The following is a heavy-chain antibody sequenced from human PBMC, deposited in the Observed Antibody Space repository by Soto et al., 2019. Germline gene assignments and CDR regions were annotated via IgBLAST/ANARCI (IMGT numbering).Heavy chain of an antibody. J-gene: IGHJ6*02. CDR2: IYYSGST. Sequence: PSETLSLTCTVSGGSISDYYWSWIRQPPGKGLEWIGYIYYSGSTNYNPSLKSRVTISVDTSKNQFPLKLSSVTAADTAVYYCARVGVGTTHYFYGMDVWGQGTTVTVSS. CDR1: GGSISDYY. V-gene: IGHV4-59*01. CDR3: ARVGVGTTHYFYGMDV. D-gene: IGHD1-26*01.